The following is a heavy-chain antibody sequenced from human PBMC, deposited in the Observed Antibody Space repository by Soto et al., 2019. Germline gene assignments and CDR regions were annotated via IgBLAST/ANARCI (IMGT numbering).Heavy chain of an antibody. D-gene: IGHD3-22*01. Sequence: QVQLVESGGGVVQPGRSLRLSCAASGFTFSSYGMHWVRQAPGKGLEWVAVTSYDGSIKYYADSVKGRFTISRDNSKNTLYLQMNSLRAEDTAVYYCAKESVVVITDYWGQGTLVTVSS. CDR2: TSYDGSIK. CDR3: AKESVVVITDY. V-gene: IGHV3-30*18. CDR1: GFTFSSYG. J-gene: IGHJ4*02.